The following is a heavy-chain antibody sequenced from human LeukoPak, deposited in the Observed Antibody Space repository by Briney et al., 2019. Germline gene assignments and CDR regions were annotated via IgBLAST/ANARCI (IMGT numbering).Heavy chain of an antibody. J-gene: IGHJ4*02. V-gene: IGHV1-46*01. Sequence: ASVKVSCKASGYTFTSYYMHWVRQAPGQGLEWMGIINPSGGSTSYAQKFQGRVTMTRDTSTSTVYMELSGLRSEDTAVYYCARGSAVVAVPAAPDYWGQGTLVTVSS. CDR3: ARGSAVVAVPAAPDY. CDR1: GYTFTSYY. D-gene: IGHD2-2*01. CDR2: INPSGGST.